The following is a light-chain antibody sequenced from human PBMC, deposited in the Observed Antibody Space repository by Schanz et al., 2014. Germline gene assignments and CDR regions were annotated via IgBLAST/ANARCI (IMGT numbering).Light chain of an antibody. CDR2: WAS. V-gene: IGKV4-1*01. J-gene: IGKJ4*01. CDR1: QTVLYTSDNKNY. Sequence: DIVMTQSPDSLAVSLGERATIHCKSSQTVLYTSDNKNYLAWYQHKPGQPPKLLISWASTRESGVPDRFSGSGSGTDFTLTISSLQAEDVAVYYCQQYYSRPLTFGGGTKVEIK. CDR3: QQYYSRPLT.